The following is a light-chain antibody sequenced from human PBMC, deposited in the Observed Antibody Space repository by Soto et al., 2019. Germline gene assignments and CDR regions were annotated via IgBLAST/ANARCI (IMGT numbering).Light chain of an antibody. Sequence: QSVLTQPASVSGSPGQSITISCTGTISDVGGYNYVSWYQQHPGKAPKFVIYEVSNRPSGVSSRFSGSKSGNTASLTISGLQAEDEANYYCSSYTGSNIVFGGGTKLTVL. CDR3: SSYTGSNIV. J-gene: IGLJ3*02. CDR1: ISDVGGYNY. CDR2: EVS. V-gene: IGLV2-14*01.